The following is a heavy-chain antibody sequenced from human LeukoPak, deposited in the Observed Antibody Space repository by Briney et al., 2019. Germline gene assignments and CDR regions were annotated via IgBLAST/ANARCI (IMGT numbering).Heavy chain of an antibody. CDR3: ARDPSHYYGSGSSVY. Sequence: GGSLRLSCAASGFTVSSNHMSWVRQAPGKGLEWVSVIYSGGSTYYADSVKGRFTISRDNSKNTLYLQMNSLRAEDTAVYYCARDPSHYYGSGSSVYWGQGTLVTVFS. J-gene: IGHJ4*02. CDR1: GFTVSSNH. CDR2: IYSGGST. D-gene: IGHD3-10*01. V-gene: IGHV3-53*01.